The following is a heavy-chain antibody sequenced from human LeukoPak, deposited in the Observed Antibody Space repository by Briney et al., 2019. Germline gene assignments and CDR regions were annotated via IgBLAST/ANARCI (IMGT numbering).Heavy chain of an antibody. CDR1: VFTFTAHY. D-gene: IGHD7-27*01. CDR3: ARDNNWGPDY. V-gene: IGHV1-2*02. Sequence: ASVKVSCTTSVFTFTAHYMHWVRQAPGQGLEWMGWIKPDTGVTYYAQTFQGRFTMTVDVSISTVSMELTSLRSDDTAIYYCARDNNWGPDYWGQGTLVTVSS. CDR2: IKPDTGVT. J-gene: IGHJ4*02.